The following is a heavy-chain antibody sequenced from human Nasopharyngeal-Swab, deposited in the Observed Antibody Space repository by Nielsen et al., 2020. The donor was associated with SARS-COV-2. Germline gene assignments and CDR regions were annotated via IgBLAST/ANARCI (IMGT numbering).Heavy chain of an antibody. D-gene: IGHD1-26*01. CDR3: ATGRWPLDY. CDR1: GDTFTNYA. Sequence: ASVKVSCKASGDTFTNYAFHWVRQAPGQGLEWMGWMNPNSGNTGYAQKFQGRVTMTRNTSISTAYMELSSLRSEDTAVYYCATGRWPLDYWGQGTLVTVSS. CDR2: MNPNSGNT. J-gene: IGHJ4*02. V-gene: IGHV1-8*02.